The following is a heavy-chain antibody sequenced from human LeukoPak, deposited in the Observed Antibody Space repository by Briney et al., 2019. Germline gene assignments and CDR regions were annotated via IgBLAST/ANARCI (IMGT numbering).Heavy chain of an antibody. V-gene: IGHV1-69*05. CDR3: ARLRVDYGDYARQGSY. D-gene: IGHD4-17*01. CDR1: GGTFSSYA. J-gene: IGHJ4*02. Sequence: SVKVSCKASGGTFSSYAISWVRQAPGQGLEWMGRIIPIFGTANYAQKFQGRVTITTDESTSTAYMELSRLRSEDTAVYYCARLRVDYGDYARQGSYWGQGTLVTVSS. CDR2: IIPIFGTA.